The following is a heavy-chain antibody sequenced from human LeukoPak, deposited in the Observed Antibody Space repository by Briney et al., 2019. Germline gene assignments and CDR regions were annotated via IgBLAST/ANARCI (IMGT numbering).Heavy chain of an antibody. J-gene: IGHJ3*02. V-gene: IGHV1-18*01. CDR2: ISAYNGNT. Sequence: ASVKVSCKASGYTFSSYGVSWVRQAPGQGLEWMGWISAYNGNTNYAQKFQGRVTMTTDTSTSTAYMELRSLRPDDTAVYYCARDGFFGSGIAGAFDIWGQGTMVTVSS. CDR3: ARDGFFGSGIAGAFDI. CDR1: GYTFSSYG. D-gene: IGHD3-10*01.